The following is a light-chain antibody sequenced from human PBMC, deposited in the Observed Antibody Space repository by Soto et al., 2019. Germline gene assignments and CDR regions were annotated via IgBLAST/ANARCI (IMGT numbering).Light chain of an antibody. CDR2: EVN. CDR3: SSYAGDNNLI. Sequence: QSVLTQPPSASGSPGQSVTVSCTGTSSDVGGYNYVSWYQQYPGKAPKLMMYEVNKRASGVPDRFSVSKSGNTASLTVSGLQAEDEADYYCSSYAGDNNLIFGGGTKLTVL. CDR1: SSDVGGYNY. J-gene: IGLJ2*01. V-gene: IGLV2-8*01.